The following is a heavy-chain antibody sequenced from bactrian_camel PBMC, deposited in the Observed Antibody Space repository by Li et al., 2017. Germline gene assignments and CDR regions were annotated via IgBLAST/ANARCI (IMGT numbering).Heavy chain of an antibody. CDR3: MRDLTAGSLEGY. J-gene: IGHJ6*01. V-gene: IGHV3S40*01. Sequence: VQLVESGGGLVQPGGSLTLSCAASGFTFSSYAMTWVRQAPEKGLEWVSTINSDGGKYYADPVKGRFTISRDNAKNTVSLQMNSLQREDAAVYYCMRDLTAGSLEGYWGQGTQVTVS. CDR1: GFTFSSYA. CDR2: INSDGGK. D-gene: IGHD6*01.